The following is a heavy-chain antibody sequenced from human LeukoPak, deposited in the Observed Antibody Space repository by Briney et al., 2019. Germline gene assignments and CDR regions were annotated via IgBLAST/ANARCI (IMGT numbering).Heavy chain of an antibody. Sequence: GGSLRLSCAASGFTFSSYAMSWVRQAPGKGLEWVSAISGSGGSTYYADSVKGRFTISRDNAKNSLYLQMNSLRAEDTAVYYCARAVAGTWDWYYFDYWGQGTLVTVSS. J-gene: IGHJ4*02. D-gene: IGHD6-19*01. CDR3: ARAVAGTWDWYYFDY. CDR2: ISGSGGST. V-gene: IGHV3-23*01. CDR1: GFTFSSYA.